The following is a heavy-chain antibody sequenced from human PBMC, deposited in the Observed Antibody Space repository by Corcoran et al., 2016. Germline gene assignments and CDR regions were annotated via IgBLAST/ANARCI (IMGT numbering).Heavy chain of an antibody. CDR2: IIPIFGTA. V-gene: IGHV1-69*01. CDR3: ARSSAGHYDYVWGSYYYFDY. Sequence: QVQLVQSGAEVKKPGSSVKVSCKASGGTFSSYAISWVRQAPGQGLEWMGGIIPIFGTANYAQKFQGRVTITADESTSTAYMELSSLRSEDTAVYYCARSSAGHYDYVWGSYYYFDYWGQGTLVTVSS. J-gene: IGHJ4*02. CDR1: GGTFSSYA. D-gene: IGHD3-16*01.